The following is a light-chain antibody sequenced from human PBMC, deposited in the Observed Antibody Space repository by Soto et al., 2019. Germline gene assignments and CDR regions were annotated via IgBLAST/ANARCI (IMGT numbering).Light chain of an antibody. V-gene: IGKV1-5*01. Sequence: DVQMTQCPATLSASVGDRVTITCRASQSINNLLALYQQKPGKAPKFLIYDVSTLESVVPSRFSGSGSGTEFTLTISSLQPEDFATYYCQQYYSYSLTFGGGTKVDIK. CDR1: QSINNL. CDR3: QQYYSYSLT. CDR2: DVS. J-gene: IGKJ4*01.